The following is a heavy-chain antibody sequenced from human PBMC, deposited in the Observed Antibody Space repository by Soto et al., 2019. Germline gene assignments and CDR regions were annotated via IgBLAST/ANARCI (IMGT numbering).Heavy chain of an antibody. CDR2: ISGSGDST. D-gene: IGHD6-19*01. J-gene: IGHJ4*02. CDR3: ARVTPTVTGTFDYFDY. CDR1: GFTFSSYA. V-gene: IGHV3-23*01. Sequence: GGSLRLSCAASGFTFSSYAMNWVRQAPGKGLEWVSVISGSGDSTYYADSVKGRFTISRDNSKNTLYLQMNSLRAEDTAVYYCARVTPTVTGTFDYFDYWGQGTLVTVSS.